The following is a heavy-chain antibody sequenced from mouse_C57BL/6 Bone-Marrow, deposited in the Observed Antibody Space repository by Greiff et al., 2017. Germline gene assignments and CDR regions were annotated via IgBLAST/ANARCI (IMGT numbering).Heavy chain of an antibody. CDR3: TRDWYFDV. Sequence: EVQGVESGGGLVQPGGSLKLSCAASGFTFSDYYMYWVRQTPEKRLEWVAYISSGGDYIYYADTVKGRFTISRDNARNTLYLQMSSLKSEDTAMYYCTRDWYFDVWGTGTTVTVSS. CDR2: ISSGGDYI. J-gene: IGHJ1*03. V-gene: IGHV5-9-1*02. CDR1: GFTFSDYY.